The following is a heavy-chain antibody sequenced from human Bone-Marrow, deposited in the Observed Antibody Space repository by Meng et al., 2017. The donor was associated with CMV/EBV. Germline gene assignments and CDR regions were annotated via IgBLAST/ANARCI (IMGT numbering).Heavy chain of an antibody. CDR1: FSNYG. V-gene: IGHV3-33*03. CDR3: AKDQQSPFSYYFYGMDV. D-gene: IGHD1/OR15-1a*01. J-gene: IGHJ6*02. CDR2: IWYDGSHR. Sequence: FSNYGIQWVRQATGKGLEWVAIIWYDGSHRYYADSVQGRFTISRDKSKNTVHLQMNSLRAEDTAVYYCAKDQQSPFSYYFYGMDVWGQGTTVTVSS.